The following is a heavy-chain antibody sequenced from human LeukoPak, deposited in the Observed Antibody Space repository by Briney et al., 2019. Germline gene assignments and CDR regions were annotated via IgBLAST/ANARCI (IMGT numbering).Heavy chain of an antibody. CDR1: GFTFSSYS. CDR3: AREGYYDILTGYPPYYYYYGMDV. V-gene: IGHV3-48*01. CDR2: ISSSSSTI. D-gene: IGHD3-9*01. J-gene: IGHJ6*02. Sequence: PGGPLRLSCAAPGFTFSSYSMNWVRQAPGKGLEWVSYISSSSSTIYYADSVKGRFTISRDNAKNSLYLQMNSLRAEDTAVYYCAREGYYDILTGYPPYYYYYGMDVWGQGTTVTVSS.